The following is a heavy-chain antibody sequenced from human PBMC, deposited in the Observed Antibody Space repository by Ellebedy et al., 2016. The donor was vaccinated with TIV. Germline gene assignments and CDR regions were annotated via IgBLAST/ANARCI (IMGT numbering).Heavy chain of an antibody. CDR2: IIPIFGTA. J-gene: IGHJ4*02. CDR3: ALSPLRIFGMVTSYYFDY. V-gene: IGHV1-69*06. D-gene: IGHD3-3*01. CDR1: GGTFSSYA. Sequence: SVKVSCXASGGTFSSYAISWVRQAPGQGLEWMGGIIPIFGTANYAQKFQGRVTITADKSTSTAYMELSSLRSEDTAVYYCALSPLRIFGMVTSYYFDYWGQGTLVTVSS.